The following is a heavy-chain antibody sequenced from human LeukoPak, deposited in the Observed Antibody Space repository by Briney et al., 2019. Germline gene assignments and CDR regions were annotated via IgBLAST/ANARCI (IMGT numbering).Heavy chain of an antibody. V-gene: IGHV3-23*01. CDR3: AKVGDFYGDYVGYFDY. D-gene: IGHD4-17*01. Sequence: GGSLRLSCAASGFTFSSYAMSWVRQAPGKGLEWVSAIGGSGGSTYYADSVKGRFTISRDNSKNTLYLQMNSLRAEDTAVYYCAKVGDFYGDYVGYFDYWGQGTLVTVSS. J-gene: IGHJ4*02. CDR1: GFTFSSYA. CDR2: IGGSGGST.